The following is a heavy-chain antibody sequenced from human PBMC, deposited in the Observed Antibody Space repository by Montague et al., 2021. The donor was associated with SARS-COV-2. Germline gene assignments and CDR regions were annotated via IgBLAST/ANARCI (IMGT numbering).Heavy chain of an antibody. CDR3: AKASQVFWLGQFASDAFDI. CDR2: ISYEGSQK. Sequence: SLRLSCAASGFTFNNYGIHWVRQAPGKGLEWVAVISYEGSQKFFADSVKGRFVISRDSAQSTVYLQMNSLRVEDTAVYYCAKASQVFWLGQFASDAFDIWGQGTTVSVSS. V-gene: IGHV3-30*18. CDR1: GFTFNNYG. J-gene: IGHJ3*02. D-gene: IGHD3-10*01.